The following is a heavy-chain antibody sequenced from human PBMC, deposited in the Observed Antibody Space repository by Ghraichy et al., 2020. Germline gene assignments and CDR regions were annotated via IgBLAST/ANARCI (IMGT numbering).Heavy chain of an antibody. CDR2: ISGSGGST. V-gene: IGHV3-23*01. Sequence: GGSLRLSCAASGFTFSSYAMSWVRQAPGKGLEWVSAISGSGGSTYYADSVKGRFTISRDNSKNTLYLQMNSLRAEDMAVYYCAKPITMIVVVGDFDYWGQGTLVTVSS. J-gene: IGHJ4*02. CDR1: GFTFSSYA. CDR3: AKPITMIVVVGDFDY. D-gene: IGHD3-22*01.